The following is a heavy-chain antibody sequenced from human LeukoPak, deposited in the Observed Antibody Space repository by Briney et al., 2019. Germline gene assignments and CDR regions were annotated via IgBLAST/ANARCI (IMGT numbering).Heavy chain of an antibody. Sequence: GGSLRLSCAASGFTFKDYGMTWIRQAPGKGLEWVSGINRNGDSLGYADSVKGRFTISRNNAKNSLYLQMDNLRAEDTAFYYCARRIEMATTGFDHWGQGALVTVSS. CDR1: GFTFKDYG. V-gene: IGHV3-20*04. CDR3: ARRIEMATTGFDH. D-gene: IGHD5-24*01. CDR2: INRNGDSL. J-gene: IGHJ4*02.